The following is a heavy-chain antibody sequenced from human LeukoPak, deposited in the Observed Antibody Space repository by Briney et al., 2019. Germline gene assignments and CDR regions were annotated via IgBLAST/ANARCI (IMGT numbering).Heavy chain of an antibody. D-gene: IGHD2-15*01. CDR3: ATPRGIVVVVAAPSFDY. V-gene: IGHV3-30-3*01. CDR1: GFTFSSYA. Sequence: GGSLRLSCAASGFTFSSYAMSWVRQAPGKGLEWVAVISYDGSNKYYADSVKGRFTISRDNSKNTLYLQMNSLRAEDTAVYYCATPRGIVVVVAAPSFDYWGQGTLVTVSS. CDR2: ISYDGSNK. J-gene: IGHJ4*02.